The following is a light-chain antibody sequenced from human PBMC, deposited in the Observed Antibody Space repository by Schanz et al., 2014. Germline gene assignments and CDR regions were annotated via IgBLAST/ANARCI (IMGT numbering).Light chain of an antibody. J-gene: IGLJ3*02. Sequence: QSVLTQSPSASGTPGQRVTISCSGSSSNIGSNIVNWYQQFPGTAPKLLIYSDDQRPSGVPARFSGSKSGTSASLAISGLQYEDEDDYYCAAWDDSLNSWVFGGGTKLTVL. V-gene: IGLV1-44*01. CDR3: AAWDDSLNSWV. CDR1: SSNIGSNI. CDR2: SDD.